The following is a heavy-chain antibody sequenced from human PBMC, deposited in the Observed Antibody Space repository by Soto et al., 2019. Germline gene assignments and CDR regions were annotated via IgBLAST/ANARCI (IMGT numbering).Heavy chain of an antibody. CDR2: IIPVFGTA. Sequence: AASVKVSCKVSGGTFSSYFINWVRQAPGQGLEWVGGIIPVFGTASYAEKFQGRVTITADESTSTAYMELSRLRSDDTAVYYCARETPSAAAAYYYYRLDVWG. J-gene: IGHJ6*02. CDR3: ARETPSAAAAYYYYRLDV. CDR1: GGTFSSYF. V-gene: IGHV1-69*13. D-gene: IGHD6-13*01.